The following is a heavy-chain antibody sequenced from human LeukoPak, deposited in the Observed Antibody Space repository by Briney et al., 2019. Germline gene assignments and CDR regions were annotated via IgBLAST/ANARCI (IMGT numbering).Heavy chain of an antibody. CDR2: IIPIFGTA. V-gene: IGHV1-69*06. CDR3: ARGCSSSPEHFDY. J-gene: IGHJ4*02. D-gene: IGHD6-6*01. Sequence: GSSVKVSCKASGGTFSSYAISWVRQAPGQGLEWMGRIIPIFGTANYAQKFQGRVTITADKSTSTAYMELSSLRSEDTAVYYCARGCSSSPEHFDYWGQGTLVTVSS. CDR1: GGTFSSYA.